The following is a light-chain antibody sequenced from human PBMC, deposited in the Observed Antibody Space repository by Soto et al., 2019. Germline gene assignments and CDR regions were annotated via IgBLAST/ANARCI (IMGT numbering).Light chain of an antibody. Sequence: DIQLTQSPSFLSASVGDRVTITCRASQGISSYLAWYQQKPGKAPKLLIYAASTLQSGVPSRFRGSGSGTGFTLTISSLKPEDSANYYCQQSNSYPSTFGPGTKVHIK. V-gene: IGKV1-9*01. CDR3: QQSNSYPST. CDR2: AAS. J-gene: IGKJ3*01. CDR1: QGISSY.